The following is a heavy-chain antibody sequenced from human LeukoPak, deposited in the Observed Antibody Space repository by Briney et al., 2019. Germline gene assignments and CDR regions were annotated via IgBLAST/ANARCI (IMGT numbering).Heavy chain of an antibody. D-gene: IGHD2-15*01. J-gene: IGHJ5*02. CDR1: GFTFSSYA. CDR2: ISGSGGST. Sequence: GGSLRLSCAASGFTFSSYAMSWVRQAPGKGLEWVSAISGSGGSTYYADSVKGQFTISRDNSKNTLYLQMNSLRAEDTAVYYCAKRRITCSGGSCYAAGEFDPWGQGTLVTVSS. CDR3: AKRRITCSGGSCYAAGEFDP. V-gene: IGHV3-23*01.